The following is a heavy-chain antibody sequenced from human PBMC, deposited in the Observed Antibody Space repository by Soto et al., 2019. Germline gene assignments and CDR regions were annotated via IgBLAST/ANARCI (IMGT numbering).Heavy chain of an antibody. Sequence: SATLSLTCTVAGRSVISGYDYWSLIRQPPGKGLEWIGNIYYSGNTYYNPSLKSRLIISIDTYKNQFSLKVGSVTDVDTDVYYCESSSLYGMDVWGQGTKVTVYS. CDR2: IYYSGNT. CDR1: GRSVISGYDY. D-gene: IGHD1-7*01. CDR3: ESSSLYGMDV. V-gene: IGHV4-30-4*01. J-gene: IGHJ6*02.